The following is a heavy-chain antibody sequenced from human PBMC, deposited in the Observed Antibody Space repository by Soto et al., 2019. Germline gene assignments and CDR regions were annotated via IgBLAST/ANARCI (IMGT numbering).Heavy chain of an antibody. Sequence: QMQLVQSGPEVKKPGTSVKVSCKASGFTFTSSAVQWVRQARGQRLEWIGWIVVGSGNTNYAQKFQERVTITRDMSTSTAYMELSSLRSEDTAVYYCAAAVEAHYYYGMDVWDQGTTVTVSS. D-gene: IGHD2-15*01. CDR2: IVVGSGNT. V-gene: IGHV1-58*01. CDR3: AAAVEAHYYYGMDV. CDR1: GFTFTSSA. J-gene: IGHJ6*02.